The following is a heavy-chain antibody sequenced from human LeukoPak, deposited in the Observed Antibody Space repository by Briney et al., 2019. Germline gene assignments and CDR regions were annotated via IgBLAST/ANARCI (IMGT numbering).Heavy chain of an antibody. CDR3: ARFEVTMVRGVIPPPFDY. V-gene: IGHV1-18*01. D-gene: IGHD3-10*01. CDR1: GYTFTNYG. J-gene: IGHJ4*02. Sequence: GASVKVSCKASGYTFTNYGTSWVRQAPGQGLEWMGWVSAYNGNTNYAQKFQGRVTMTTDTSTSTAYMELRSLRSDDTAVYYCARFEVTMVRGVIPPPFDYWGRGTLVTVSP. CDR2: VSAYNGNT.